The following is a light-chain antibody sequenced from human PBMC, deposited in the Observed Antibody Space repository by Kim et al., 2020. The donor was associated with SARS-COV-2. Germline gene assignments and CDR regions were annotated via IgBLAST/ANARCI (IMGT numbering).Light chain of an antibody. V-gene: IGLV2-23*01. CDR3: CSYASSSTL. J-gene: IGLJ3*02. Sequence: PGQSITISCTGTSSDVGSYNLVSWYQQHPGKAPKLMIYEGSKRPSGVSNRFSGSKSGNTASLTISGLQAEDEADYYCCSYASSSTLFGGGTQLTVL. CDR2: EGS. CDR1: SSDVGSYNL.